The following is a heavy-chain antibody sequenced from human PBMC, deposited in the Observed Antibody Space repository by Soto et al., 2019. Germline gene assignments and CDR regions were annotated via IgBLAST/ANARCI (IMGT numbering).Heavy chain of an antibody. V-gene: IGHV3-23*01. CDR1: GFTFSSYA. CDR2: ISGSGGST. D-gene: IGHD2-2*01. J-gene: IGHJ4*02. Sequence: GVSLXLSXAAXGFTFSSYAMSWVRQAPGKGLEWASAISGSGGSTYYADSVKGRFTISRDNSKNTLYLQMNSLRAEDTAVYYCAKDGHIVVVPAAIGKIPRIYYFDYWGQGTLVTVSS. CDR3: AKDGHIVVVPAAIGKIPRIYYFDY.